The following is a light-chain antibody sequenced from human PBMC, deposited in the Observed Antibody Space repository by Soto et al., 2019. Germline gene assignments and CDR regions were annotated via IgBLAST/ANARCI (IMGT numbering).Light chain of an antibody. CDR1: GSNIGSNS. CDR3: CTWESYLSVVV. CDR2: YND. V-gene: IGLV1-51*01. Sequence: QSVLTQPPSVSAAPGQTVTISCSGGGSNIGSNSVSWYQQVPGTAPKLLLYYNDKRPSGIPDRFSGSKSGTSATLGITGLQHADEADYYCCTWESYLSVVVFGGGTKLTVL. J-gene: IGLJ2*01.